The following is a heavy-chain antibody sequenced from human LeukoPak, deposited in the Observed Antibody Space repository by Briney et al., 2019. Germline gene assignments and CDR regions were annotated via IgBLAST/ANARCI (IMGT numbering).Heavy chain of an antibody. Sequence: ASVKVSCKASGDTFTNYHMHWVRQAPGQGLEWMGWINPNSGGTNYAQKFQGRVTMTRDTSISTAYMELSRLRSDDTAVYYCAREEVAAAGTGNWFDPWGQGTLVTVSS. CDR3: AREEVAAAGTGNWFDP. CDR2: INPNSGGT. V-gene: IGHV1-2*02. D-gene: IGHD6-13*01. CDR1: GDTFTNYH. J-gene: IGHJ5*02.